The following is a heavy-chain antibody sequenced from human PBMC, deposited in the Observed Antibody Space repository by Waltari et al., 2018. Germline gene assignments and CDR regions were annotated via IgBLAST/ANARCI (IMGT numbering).Heavy chain of an antibody. D-gene: IGHD2-15*01. V-gene: IGHV1-3*01. J-gene: IGHJ4*02. CDR3: ARGYCSGGSCYPPDYFDY. CDR2: INAGNGNT. Sequence: QVQLVQSGAEVKKPGASVKVSCKASGYTFTSYAMHWVRQAPGQRLEWMGWINAGNGNTKYSQKFQGRVTITRDTSASTAYMELSSLRSEDTAVYYCARGYCSGGSCYPPDYFDYWGQGTLVTVSS. CDR1: GYTFTSYA.